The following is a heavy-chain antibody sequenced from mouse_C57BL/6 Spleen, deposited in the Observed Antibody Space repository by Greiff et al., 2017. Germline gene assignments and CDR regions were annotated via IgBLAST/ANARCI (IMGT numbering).Heavy chain of an antibody. Sequence: EVQGVESGGGLVKPGGSLKLSCAASGFTFSDYGMHWVRQAPETGLEWVAYISSGSSTIYYADTVKGRFTISRDNAKNTLFLQMTSLRSEDTAMYYCARRSNYVNFYYAMDYWGQGTSVTVSS. J-gene: IGHJ4*01. CDR3: ARRSNYVNFYYAMDY. V-gene: IGHV5-17*01. D-gene: IGHD2-5*01. CDR1: GFTFSDYG. CDR2: ISSGSSTI.